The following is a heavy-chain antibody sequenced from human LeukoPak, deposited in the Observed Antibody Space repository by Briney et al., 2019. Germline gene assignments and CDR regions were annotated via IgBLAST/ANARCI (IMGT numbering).Heavy chain of an antibody. CDR2: IYSGRNT. Sequence: GGSLRLSCAASGFSVSVNYMTWVRHAPAKGLEWVSVIYSGRNTYYSDSVTGRFTISGDNSKNTLFLQMNSLKSEDTAMYYCARAVGFHDPFDIWGQGTVVTVSS. CDR3: ARAVGFHDPFDI. D-gene: IGHD3-3*01. V-gene: IGHV3-66*02. J-gene: IGHJ3*02. CDR1: GFSVSVNY.